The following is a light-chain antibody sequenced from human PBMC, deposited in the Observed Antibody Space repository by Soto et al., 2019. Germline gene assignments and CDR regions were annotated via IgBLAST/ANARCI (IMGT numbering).Light chain of an antibody. CDR2: EVN. CDR3: SSYTSSSTLV. V-gene: IGLV2-14*01. J-gene: IGLJ2*01. Sequence: QSVLTQPASVSGSPGQSITMSCTGTSSDVGGYNFVSWYQQHPGKAPKVVIYEVNNRPSGVSNRFSGSKSGNTASLTISGLQAEDEADYYCSSYTSSSTLVFGGGTKLTVL. CDR1: SSDVGGYNF.